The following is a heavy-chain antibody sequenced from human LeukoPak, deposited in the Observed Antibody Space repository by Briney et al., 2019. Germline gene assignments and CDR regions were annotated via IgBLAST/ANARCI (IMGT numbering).Heavy chain of an antibody. CDR2: ISGSGGST. D-gene: IGHD3-10*01. V-gene: IGHV3-23*01. Sequence: QTGGSLRLSCAASGFTFSSYAMSWVRQAPGKGLEWVSVISGSGGSTYYADSVKGRFTISRDNSKNTLYLQMNSLRAEDTAVYYCAKGGGVRGVIDYWGQGTLVTVSS. CDR3: AKGGGVRGVIDY. J-gene: IGHJ4*02. CDR1: GFTFSSYA.